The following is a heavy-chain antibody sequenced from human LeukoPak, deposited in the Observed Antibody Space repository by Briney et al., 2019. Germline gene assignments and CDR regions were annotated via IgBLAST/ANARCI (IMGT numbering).Heavy chain of an antibody. Sequence: GGSLRLSCAASGFTFSSYEMNWVRQAPGKGLEWVSYISSSGSTIYYADSVKGRFTISRDNAKNSLYLQMNSLRAEDTAAYYCARHSSGWYSDFDYWGQGTLVTVSS. V-gene: IGHV3-48*03. CDR3: ARHSSGWYSDFDY. J-gene: IGHJ4*02. D-gene: IGHD6-19*01. CDR2: ISSSGSTI. CDR1: GFTFSSYE.